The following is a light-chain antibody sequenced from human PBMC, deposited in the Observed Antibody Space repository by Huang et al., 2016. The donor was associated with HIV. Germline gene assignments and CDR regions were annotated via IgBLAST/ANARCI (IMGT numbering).Light chain of an antibody. J-gene: IGKJ5*01. Sequence: ERVMTQSPATLSVAPGERVTLSCRASHSVSSNLAWYQQKPGQAPRLLIHGASTRATGIPARFSGSGSGTEFTLAISSLQSEDSGVYFCQQCDNWPLTFGQGTRLEMK. V-gene: IGKV3-15*01. CDR2: GAS. CDR1: HSVSSN. CDR3: QQCDNWPLT.